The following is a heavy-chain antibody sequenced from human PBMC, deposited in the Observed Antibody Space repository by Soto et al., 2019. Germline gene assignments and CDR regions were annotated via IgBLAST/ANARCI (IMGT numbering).Heavy chain of an antibody. J-gene: IGHJ6*02. V-gene: IGHV1-69*01. CDR1: GGTFSSYA. CDR3: ASFGYCTNGVCAPYYYYGMDV. Sequence: QVQLVQSGAEVKKPGSSVKVSCKASGGTFSSYAISWVRQAPGQGLEWMGGIIPIFGTANYAQKFQGRVTITADESTSTAYMGLSSLRSEDTAVYYCASFGYCTNGVCAPYYYYGMDVWGQGTTVTVSS. CDR2: IIPIFGTA. D-gene: IGHD2-8*01.